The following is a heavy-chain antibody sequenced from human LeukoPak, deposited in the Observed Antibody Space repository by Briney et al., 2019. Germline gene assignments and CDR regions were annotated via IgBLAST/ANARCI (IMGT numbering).Heavy chain of an antibody. CDR3: ARERQPLTGYYIGPDAFDI. J-gene: IGHJ3*02. CDR2: INTDGSST. Sequence: AGGSLRLSCTASGFTFGNYWMHWVRQAPGKGLVWVSRINTDGSSTSYADSVKGRFTISRDTAKNSLYLQMNSLRAEDTAVYYCARERQPLTGYYIGPDAFDIWGQGTMVTVSS. D-gene: IGHD3-9*01. V-gene: IGHV3-74*01. CDR1: GFTFGNYW.